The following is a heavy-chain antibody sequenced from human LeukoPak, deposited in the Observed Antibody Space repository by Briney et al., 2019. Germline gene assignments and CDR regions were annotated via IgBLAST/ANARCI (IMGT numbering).Heavy chain of an antibody. D-gene: IGHD3-10*02. J-gene: IGHJ6*04. V-gene: IGHV3-30*02. Sequence: PGGSLRLSCAASGFNFRTYGKHWVRQAPGKGLEWVAFIRCDGNNKYYADSVKGRFTISRDNSKNTVYLQMNSLRPEDTAVYYCAELGITMIGGVWGKGTTVTISS. CDR2: IRCDGNNK. CDR1: GFNFRTYG. CDR3: AELGITMIGGV.